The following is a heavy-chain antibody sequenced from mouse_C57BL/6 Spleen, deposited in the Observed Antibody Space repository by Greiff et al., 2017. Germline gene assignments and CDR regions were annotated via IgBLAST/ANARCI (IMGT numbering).Heavy chain of an antibody. Sequence: QVQLKQPGAELVRPGSSVKLSCKASGYTFTSYWMHWVKQRPIQGLEWIGNIDPSDSETHYNQKFKDKATLTVDKSSSTAYMQLSSLTSEDSAVYYCARSYDSYFDVWGTGTTVTVAS. CDR2: IDPSDSET. CDR3: ARSYDSYFDV. V-gene: IGHV1-52*01. J-gene: IGHJ1*03. CDR1: GYTFTSYW. D-gene: IGHD2-4*01.